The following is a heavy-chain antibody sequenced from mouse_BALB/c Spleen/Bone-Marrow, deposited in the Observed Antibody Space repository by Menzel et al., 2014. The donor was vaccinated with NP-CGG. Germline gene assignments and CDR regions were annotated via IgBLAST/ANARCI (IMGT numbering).Heavy chain of an antibody. CDR1: GHSFTGYF. D-gene: IGHD2-3*01. V-gene: IGHV1-20*02. CDR2: INPYNGDT. J-gene: IGHJ4*01. CDR3: ARGGLLRAMDY. Sequence: EVMLVESGPELVKPGASVKISCKASGHSFTGYFMNWVMQSHGKSLEWIGRINPYNGDTFYNQKFKGKATLTVDESSSTAHMELRSLASEDSAVYYCARGGLLRAMDYWGQGTSVTVSS.